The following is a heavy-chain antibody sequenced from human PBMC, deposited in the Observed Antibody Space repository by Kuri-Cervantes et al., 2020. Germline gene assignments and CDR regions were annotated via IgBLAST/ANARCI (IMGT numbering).Heavy chain of an antibody. V-gene: IGHV1-69*06. CDR1: GGTFSSYA. CDR3: ASSVLRYFDWSKSYYYMDV. CDR2: IIPIFGTA. Sequence: SVKVSCKASGGTFSSYAISWVRQAPGQGLEWMGGIIPIFGTANYAQKFQGRVTITADKSTSTAYMELSSLRSEDTAVYYCASSVLRYFDWSKSYYYMDVWGKGTTVTVSS. J-gene: IGHJ6*03. D-gene: IGHD3-9*01.